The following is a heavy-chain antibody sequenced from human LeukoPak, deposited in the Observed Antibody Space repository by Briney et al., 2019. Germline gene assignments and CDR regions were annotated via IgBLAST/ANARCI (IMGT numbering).Heavy chain of an antibody. Sequence: ASVKVSCKASGGTFSSYAISWVRQAPGQGLQWLGWISASNGNTNYAQKFRDRVTMSTDTSTGTAYLDVRSLTSDDTAVYYCARRSRPGGYDDLQEPFLYWGQGTLVTVSS. CDR2: ISASNGNT. CDR1: GGTFSSYA. D-gene: IGHD5-12*01. CDR3: ARRSRPGGYDDLQEPFLY. V-gene: IGHV1-18*01. J-gene: IGHJ4*02.